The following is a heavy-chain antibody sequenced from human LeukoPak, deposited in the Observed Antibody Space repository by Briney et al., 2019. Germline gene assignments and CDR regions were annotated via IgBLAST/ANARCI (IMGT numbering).Heavy chain of an antibody. Sequence: SETLSPTCSVSGGSIGSDIYFWGWIRQPPGKGLEWIGIIFYSGSTYYNPSLKSRVTISIDTSKSQFSLKVSSVTAADTAVYYCARAKYSSGGNWFDPWGQGALVTVSS. CDR1: GGSIGSDIYF. J-gene: IGHJ5*02. V-gene: IGHV4-39*07. CDR2: IFYSGST. D-gene: IGHD6-19*01. CDR3: ARAKYSSGGNWFDP.